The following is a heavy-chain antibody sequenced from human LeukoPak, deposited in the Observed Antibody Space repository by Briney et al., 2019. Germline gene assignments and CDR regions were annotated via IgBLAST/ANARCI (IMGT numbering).Heavy chain of an antibody. Sequence: GGSLRLSCAASGFTVSSNYMAWVRQAPGKGLEWVSVIYDGGFTDYTDSVKGRFTISRDNSKSTLYLQMNTLRAEDTAVYYCARVMGRLVRTWYFDLWGRGTLVTVSS. J-gene: IGHJ2*01. CDR3: ARVMGRLVRTWYFDL. CDR1: GFTVSSNY. V-gene: IGHV3-66*01. CDR2: IYDGGFT. D-gene: IGHD3-9*01.